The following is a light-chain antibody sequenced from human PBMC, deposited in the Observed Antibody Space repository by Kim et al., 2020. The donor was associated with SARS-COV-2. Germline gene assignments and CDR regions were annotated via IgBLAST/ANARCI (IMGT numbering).Light chain of an antibody. J-gene: IGLJ2*01. Sequence: SSELTQDPAVSVALGQTVRITCQGDSLRSYYVTWYQQKPGQAPILLIYGKNNRPSGIPDRFSGSSSGNTASLTITGTQAGDEADYYCNSRDTNDIVLFGG. V-gene: IGLV3-19*01. CDR2: GKN. CDR1: SLRSYY. CDR3: NSRDTNDIVL.